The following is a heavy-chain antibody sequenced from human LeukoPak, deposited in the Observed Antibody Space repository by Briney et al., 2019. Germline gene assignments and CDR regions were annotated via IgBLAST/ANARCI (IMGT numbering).Heavy chain of an antibody. CDR2: ISSSSSYI. J-gene: IGHJ4*02. CDR1: GFTFSSYS. CDR3: ASQGSSDY. D-gene: IGHD2-2*01. V-gene: IGHV3-21*01. Sequence: XGSXXLSCAASGFTFSSYSMNWVRXAPGKGLEWVSSISSSSSYIYYADSVKGRFTISRDNAKNSLYLQMNSLRAEDTAVYYCASQGSSDYWGQGTLVTVSS.